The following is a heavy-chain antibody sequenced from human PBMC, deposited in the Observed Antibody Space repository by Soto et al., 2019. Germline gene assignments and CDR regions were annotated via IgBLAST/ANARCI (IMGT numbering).Heavy chain of an antibody. D-gene: IGHD6-6*01. J-gene: IGHJ4*02. Sequence: QVQLVESGGGVVQPGRSLRLSCAASGFTFSSYAMHWVRQAPGKGLEWVAVISYDGSNKYYADSVKGRFTISRDNSKNTLYLQMKSLRAEDTAVYYCARGAARPEWGQGTLVTVSS. CDR1: GFTFSSYA. V-gene: IGHV3-30-3*01. CDR2: ISYDGSNK. CDR3: ARGAARPE.